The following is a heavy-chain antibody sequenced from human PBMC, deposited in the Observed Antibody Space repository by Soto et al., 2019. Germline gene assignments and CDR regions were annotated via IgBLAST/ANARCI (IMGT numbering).Heavy chain of an antibody. CDR1: GNTFTSYD. Sequence: ASVKVSCKASGNTFTSYDINWVRQATGHGLEWMGWINPNSGNIGYAQKFQGRVTMTRDTAIRTAYMEVSRLRSDDTAVYYCARGRASGSYYLLDYWGQGTLVTVSS. CDR2: INPNSGNI. CDR3: ARGRASGSYYLLDY. J-gene: IGHJ4*02. D-gene: IGHD3-10*01. V-gene: IGHV1-8*01.